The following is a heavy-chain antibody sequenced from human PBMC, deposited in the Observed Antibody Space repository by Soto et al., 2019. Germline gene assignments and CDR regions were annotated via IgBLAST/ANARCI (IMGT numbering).Heavy chain of an antibody. Sequence: SETLSLTCAVYGGSFSGYYWSWIRQPPGKGLEWIGEINHSGSTNYNPSLKSRVTISVDTSKNQFSLKLSSVTAADTAVYCCARAASDLQWLVHPRLAFDYWGQGTLVTVSS. CDR2: INHSGST. D-gene: IGHD6-19*01. J-gene: IGHJ4*02. V-gene: IGHV4-34*01. CDR3: ARAASDLQWLVHPRLAFDY. CDR1: GGSFSGYY.